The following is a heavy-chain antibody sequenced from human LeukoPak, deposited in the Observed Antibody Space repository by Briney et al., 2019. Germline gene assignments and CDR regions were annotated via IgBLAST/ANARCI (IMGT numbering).Heavy chain of an antibody. D-gene: IGHD3-10*01. Sequence: QTGGSLRLSCAASGFTFSSYGVHWVRQAPGKGLEWVAVIWYDGSNKYYADSVKGRFTISRDNSKNTLYLQMNSLRAEDTAVYYCAKASGSYYHHHFDYWGQGTLVTVSS. J-gene: IGHJ4*02. CDR3: AKASGSYYHHHFDY. CDR1: GFTFSSYG. CDR2: IWYDGSNK. V-gene: IGHV3-33*06.